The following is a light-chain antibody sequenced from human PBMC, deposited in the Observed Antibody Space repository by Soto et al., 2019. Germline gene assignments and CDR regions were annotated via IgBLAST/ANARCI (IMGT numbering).Light chain of an antibody. J-gene: IGLJ1*01. CDR1: SSNIGAGYD. Sequence: QSVLTQPPSVSGAPGQWVPISCTGSSSNIGAGYDVHWYQQLPGTAPKLLIYGNSNRPSGVPDRFSGSKSGTSASLAITGLQAEDEADYYCQSYDSSLSGYVFGTGTKVTVL. CDR2: GNS. V-gene: IGLV1-40*01. CDR3: QSYDSSLSGYV.